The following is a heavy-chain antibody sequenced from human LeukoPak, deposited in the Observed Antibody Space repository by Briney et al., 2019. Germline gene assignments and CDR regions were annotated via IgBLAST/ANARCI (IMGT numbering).Heavy chain of an antibody. V-gene: IGHV1-2*02. CDR1: GYTFTGYY. CDR3: ARDRYSYYPEY. CDR2: INPNTGGT. J-gene: IGHJ4*02. D-gene: IGHD2-15*01. Sequence: ASVKVSCKASGYTFTGYYMHWVRQAPGQGLEWMGWINPNTGGTNYAQKFQGRVTMTRDTSTSTAYMELSRLTSDDTAVYYCARDRYSYYPEYWGQGTLVTVSS.